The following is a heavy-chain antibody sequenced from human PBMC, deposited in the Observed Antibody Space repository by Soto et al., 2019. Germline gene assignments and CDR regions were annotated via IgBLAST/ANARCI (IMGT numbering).Heavy chain of an antibody. Sequence: PGGSLRLSCVASGFIFSTYNMNWVRQAPGKGLEWISYISSSSSTIYYADSVKGRFTISRDNAKNSPYLQMNSLRDEDTAVYYCARGLYYYDSRGYWGYWGQGTLVTVSS. CDR2: ISSSSSTI. V-gene: IGHV3-48*02. J-gene: IGHJ4*02. CDR3: ARGLYYYDSRGYWGY. CDR1: GFIFSTYN. D-gene: IGHD3-22*01.